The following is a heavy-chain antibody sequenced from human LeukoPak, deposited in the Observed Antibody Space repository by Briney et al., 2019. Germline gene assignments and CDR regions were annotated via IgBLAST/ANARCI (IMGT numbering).Heavy chain of an antibody. CDR3: ARQENIAAPDLFDY. D-gene: IGHD6-13*01. Sequence: SETLSLTCAVSGYSISSGYYWGWIRQPPGKGLESIGSIYHSGSTYYNPSLKSRVTISVDTSKNQFSLKLSSVTAADTAVYYCARQENIAAPDLFDYWGQGTLVTVSS. J-gene: IGHJ4*02. CDR2: IYHSGST. V-gene: IGHV4-38-2*01. CDR1: GYSISSGYY.